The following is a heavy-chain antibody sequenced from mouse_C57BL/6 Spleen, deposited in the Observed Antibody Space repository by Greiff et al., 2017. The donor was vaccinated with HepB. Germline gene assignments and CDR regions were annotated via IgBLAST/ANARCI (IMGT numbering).Heavy chain of an antibody. V-gene: IGHV14-4*01. CDR3: TTMVTTGY. CDR1: GFNIKDDY. D-gene: IGHD2-2*01. CDR2: IDPENGDT. J-gene: IGHJ2*01. Sequence: VQLQQSGAELVRPGASVKLSCTASGFNIKDDYMHWVNQRPEQGLEWIGWIDPENGDTEYASKFQGKATITADTSSNTAYLQLSSLTSEDTAVYYCTTMVTTGYWGQGTTLTVSS.